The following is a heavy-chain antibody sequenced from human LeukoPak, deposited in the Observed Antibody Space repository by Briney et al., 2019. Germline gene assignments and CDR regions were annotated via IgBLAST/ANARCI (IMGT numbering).Heavy chain of an antibody. Sequence: GGSLRLSCAASGFTFSSYAMSWVRQAPGKGLEWVPVISGGGTSTYYADSAKGRFTISKDNSRNTLYLQMNSLRAEDTAVYYCAKTFIAVANPIDYWGQGTLVTVSS. CDR1: GFTFSSYA. J-gene: IGHJ4*02. D-gene: IGHD6-19*01. CDR3: AKTFIAVANPIDY. CDR2: ISGGGTST. V-gene: IGHV3-23*01.